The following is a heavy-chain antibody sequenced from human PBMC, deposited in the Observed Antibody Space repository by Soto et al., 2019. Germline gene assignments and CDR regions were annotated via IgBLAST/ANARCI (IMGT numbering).Heavy chain of an antibody. CDR3: AKDESAYCGGDCYSPLDY. V-gene: IGHV3-30*18. J-gene: IGHJ4*02. Sequence: GGSLRLSCAASGFTFSSYGMHWVRQAPGKGLEWVAVISYDGSNKYYADSVKGRFTISRDNSKNTLYLQMNSLRAEDTAVYYYAKDESAYCGGDCYSPLDYWGQGTLVTVSS. D-gene: IGHD2-21*02. CDR1: GFTFSSYG. CDR2: ISYDGSNK.